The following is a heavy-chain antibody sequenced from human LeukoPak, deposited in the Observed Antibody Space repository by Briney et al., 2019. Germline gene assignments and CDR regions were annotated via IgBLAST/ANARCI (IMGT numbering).Heavy chain of an antibody. CDR1: GFTFSSYG. Sequence: GGSLRLSCAASGFTFSSYGMHWVRQAPGKGLEWVAVIWYDGSNQYYPDSVNGRFTISRDNSKNTLSLQMNSLRAEDTAVYYCARTSMRMATAGLVDYWGQGTLVTVSS. J-gene: IGHJ4*02. D-gene: IGHD5-24*01. CDR2: IWYDGSNQ. V-gene: IGHV3-33*01. CDR3: ARTSMRMATAGLVDY.